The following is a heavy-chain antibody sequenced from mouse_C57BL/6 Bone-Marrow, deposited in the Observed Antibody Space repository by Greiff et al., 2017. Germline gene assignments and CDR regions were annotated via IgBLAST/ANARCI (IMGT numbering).Heavy chain of an antibody. CDR1: GFTFSSYA. Sequence: EVMLVESGEGLVKPGGSLKLSCAASGFTFSSYAMSWVRQTPEKRLEWVAYISSGGDYIYYADTVKGRFTISRDNARNTLYLQMSSLKSEDTAMYYCTRDRRLMFAYWGQGTLVTVSA. CDR2: ISSGGDYI. V-gene: IGHV5-9-1*02. J-gene: IGHJ3*01. CDR3: TRDRRLMFAY.